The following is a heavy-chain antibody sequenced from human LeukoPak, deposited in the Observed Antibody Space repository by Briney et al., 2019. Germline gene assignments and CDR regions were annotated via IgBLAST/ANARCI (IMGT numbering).Heavy chain of an antibody. J-gene: IGHJ4*02. CDR1: GGTFSSYA. CDR3: ARAVVTTVTTLAS. Sequence: GASVKVSCKASGGTFSSYAISWVRQAPGRGLEWMGGIIPIFGTANYAQKFQGRVTITTDESTSTAYMELSSLRSEDTAVYYCARAVVTTVTTLASWGQGTLVTVSS. D-gene: IGHD4-17*01. V-gene: IGHV1-69*05. CDR2: IIPIFGTA.